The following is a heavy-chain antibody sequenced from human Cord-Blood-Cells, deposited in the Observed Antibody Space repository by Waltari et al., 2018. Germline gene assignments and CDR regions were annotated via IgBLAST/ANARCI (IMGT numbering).Heavy chain of an antibody. CDR1: GGSFSGYY. V-gene: IGHV4-34*01. Sequence: QVQLQQWGAGLLKHSETLSLTCAVYGGSFSGYYWSWIRQPTGKGLEWIGEINHSGSTNCNPSLKSRVTIAVDTSKNQFSLKLSSVTAADTAVYYCASKDIVVVPAAMSNPFDYWGQGTLVTVSS. CDR2: INHSGST. D-gene: IGHD2-2*01. J-gene: IGHJ4*02. CDR3: ASKDIVVVPAAMSNPFDY.